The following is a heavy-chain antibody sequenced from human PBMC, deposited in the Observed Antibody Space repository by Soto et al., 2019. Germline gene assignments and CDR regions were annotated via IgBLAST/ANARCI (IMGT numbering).Heavy chain of an antibody. J-gene: IGHJ4*02. CDR1: GFTFSSHA. CDR2: ISSDGSNK. V-gene: IGHV3-30-3*01. D-gene: IGHD1-26*01. Sequence: GGSLRLSCAVSGFTFSSHAMHWVLQAPCKGLEWVTLISSDGSNKYYADSVKGRFTTSRDNSKNTMYLQMNSLRVEDTAVYYCARDDEGGSDCDLGYWGQGALVTVSS. CDR3: ARDDEGGSDCDLGY.